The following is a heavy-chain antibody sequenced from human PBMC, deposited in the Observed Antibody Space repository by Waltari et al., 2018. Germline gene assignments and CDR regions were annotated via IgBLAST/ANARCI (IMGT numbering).Heavy chain of an antibody. CDR3: ATDLNDYGDYVDY. CDR2: VDPEDGET. V-gene: IGHV1-69-2*01. J-gene: IGHJ4*02. D-gene: IGHD4-17*01. Sequence: EVQLVQSGAEVKKPGATVKISCKASGYTFTDYYMHWVQQAPGKGLEWMGRVDPEDGETIYAGKFQGRVTTTADTSTDTAYMELSSLRAEDTAVYYCATDLNDYGDYVDYWGQGTLVTVSS. CDR1: GYTFTDYY.